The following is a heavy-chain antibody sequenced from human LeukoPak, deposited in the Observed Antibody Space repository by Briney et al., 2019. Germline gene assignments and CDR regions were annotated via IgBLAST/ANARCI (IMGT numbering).Heavy chain of an antibody. Sequence: GGSLRLSCAASGFTFSSYGMHWVRQAPGKGLEWVSYISSSGSTIYYADSVKGRFTISRDNAKNSLYLQMNSLRAEDTAVYYCARGDTIFGVVNHFDYWGQGTLVTVSS. J-gene: IGHJ4*02. D-gene: IGHD3-3*01. CDR3: ARGDTIFGVVNHFDY. V-gene: IGHV3-48*04. CDR2: ISSSGSTI. CDR1: GFTFSSYG.